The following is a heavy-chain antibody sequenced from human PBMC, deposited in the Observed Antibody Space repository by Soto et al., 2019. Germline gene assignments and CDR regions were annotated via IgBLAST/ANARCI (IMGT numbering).Heavy chain of an antibody. CDR1: GFAFGGFT. Sequence: VQVLESGGGLVQPGGSLRLSCSVSGFAFGGFTMTWVRQAPGKGLEWVSSISGSAARTYYADAVQGRFTISRDNSKSTLYLQMNSLRVEDTAEYYCTRGSVGTTGSCDFWGQGTLVAVSS. CDR3: TRGSVGTTGSCDF. CDR2: ISGSAART. D-gene: IGHD3-16*01. V-gene: IGHV3-23*01. J-gene: IGHJ4*02.